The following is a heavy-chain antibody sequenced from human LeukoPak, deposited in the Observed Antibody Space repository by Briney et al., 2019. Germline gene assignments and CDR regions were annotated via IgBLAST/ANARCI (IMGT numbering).Heavy chain of an antibody. J-gene: IGHJ5*01. V-gene: IGHV3-74*01. CDR1: GFTFSSYW. CDR3: ARDHSGYDYWFDY. Sequence: GGSLRLSCAASGFTFSSYWMHWVRQAPGKGLVWVSRINSDGSSTSYADSVKGRFTISRDNSKNTLSLQMDSLRVEDTAMYYCARDHSGYDYWFDYWGQGTLVTVSS. CDR2: INSDGSST. D-gene: IGHD5-12*01.